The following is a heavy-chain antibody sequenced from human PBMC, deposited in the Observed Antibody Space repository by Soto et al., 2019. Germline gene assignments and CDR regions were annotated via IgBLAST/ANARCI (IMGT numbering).Heavy chain of an antibody. CDR1: GFTFSSYG. V-gene: IGHV3-33*01. CDR3: ARDRVVATINGNPLDY. CDR2: IWYDGSNK. D-gene: IGHD5-12*01. J-gene: IGHJ4*02. Sequence: GGSLRLSCAASGFTFSSYGMHWVRQAPGKGLEWVAVIWYDGSNKYYADSVKGRFTISRDNSKNTLYLQMNSLRAEDTAVYYCARDRVVATINGNPLDYWGQGTLVTVSS.